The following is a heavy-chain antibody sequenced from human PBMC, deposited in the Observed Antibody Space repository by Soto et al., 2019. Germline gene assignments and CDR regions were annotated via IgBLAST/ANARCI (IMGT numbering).Heavy chain of an antibody. D-gene: IGHD3-10*01. J-gene: IGHJ6*03. V-gene: IGHV4-39*01. Sequence: QLQLQESGPGLVKPSETLSLTCTVSGGSISSSSYYWGWIRQPPGKGLEWIGSMYYSGGTYYNPSLKSPVTILVDTSKNQFCLKLSSVTPADTAVYSCVMRKEDSGRYYTDLYYYMDVWGKGTTVTVSS. CDR3: VMRKEDSGRYYTDLYYYMDV. CDR2: MYYSGGT. CDR1: GGSISSSSYY.